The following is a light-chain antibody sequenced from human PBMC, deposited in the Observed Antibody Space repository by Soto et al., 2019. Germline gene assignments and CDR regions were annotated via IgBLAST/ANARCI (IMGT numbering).Light chain of an antibody. CDR2: AAS. V-gene: IGKV1-9*01. CDR1: QGISSY. CDR3: QQLNSYLT. Sequence: DIQLTQSPSFLSASVGDRVTITCRASQGISSYLAWYQQKPGKAPKLLIYAASTLQSGVPSRFSGSGSGTEFTLTISSLQPEDFETYYCQQLNSYLTFGGGTKVEIK. J-gene: IGKJ4*01.